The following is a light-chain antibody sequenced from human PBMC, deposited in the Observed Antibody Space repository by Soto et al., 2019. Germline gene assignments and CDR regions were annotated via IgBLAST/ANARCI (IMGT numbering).Light chain of an antibody. V-gene: IGKV1-39*01. CDR1: QSISSY. J-gene: IGKJ5*01. Sequence: DIHMTQSPSSLSASVGDRVTITCRASQSISSYLNWYQQKPGKAPKLLTYAASSLQSGVPSRFSGSGSGTDFTLTISSLQPEDFATYYCQQSYSTPQTFGQGTRLEI. CDR3: QQSYSTPQT. CDR2: AAS.